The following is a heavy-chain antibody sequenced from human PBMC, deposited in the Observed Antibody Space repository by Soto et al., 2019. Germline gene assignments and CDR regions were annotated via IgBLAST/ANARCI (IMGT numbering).Heavy chain of an antibody. V-gene: IGHV3-48*01. CDR1: GFTVSSYS. CDR3: ASAGITMVRALH. Sequence: PGGSLRLSCAASGFTVSSYSMNWVRQAPGKGLEWVSYISSSSSTIYYADSVKGRFTISRDNAKNSLYLQMNSLRAEDTAVYYCASAGITMVRALHWGQGTLVTVSS. J-gene: IGHJ4*02. CDR2: ISSSSSTI. D-gene: IGHD3-10*01.